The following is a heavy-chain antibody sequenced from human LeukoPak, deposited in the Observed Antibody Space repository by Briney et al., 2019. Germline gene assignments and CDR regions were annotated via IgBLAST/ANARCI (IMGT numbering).Heavy chain of an antibody. D-gene: IGHD6-19*01. Sequence: GGSLRLSCAASGFTVSSNYMSWVRQAPGEGLEWVSVIYSGGSTYYADSVKGRFTISRDNSKNTLYLQMNSLRAEDTAVYYCARLRSGWYVDYWGQGTLVTVSS. CDR3: ARLRSGWYVDY. CDR1: GFTVSSNY. V-gene: IGHV3-53*01. J-gene: IGHJ4*02. CDR2: IYSGGST.